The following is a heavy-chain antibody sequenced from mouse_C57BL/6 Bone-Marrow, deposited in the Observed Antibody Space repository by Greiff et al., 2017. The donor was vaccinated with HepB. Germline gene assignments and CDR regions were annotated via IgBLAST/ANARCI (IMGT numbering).Heavy chain of an antibody. V-gene: IGHV5-6*01. D-gene: IGHD2-1*01. Sequence: EVKLVESGGDLVKPGGSLKLSCAASGFTFSSYGMSWVRQTPDKRLEWVATISSGGSYTYYPDSVKGRFTISRDNAKNTLYLQMSSLKSEDTAMYYCARQEPSTMVSSRYYFDYWGQGTTLTVSS. J-gene: IGHJ2*01. CDR3: ARQEPSTMVSSRYYFDY. CDR2: ISSGGSYT. CDR1: GFTFSSYG.